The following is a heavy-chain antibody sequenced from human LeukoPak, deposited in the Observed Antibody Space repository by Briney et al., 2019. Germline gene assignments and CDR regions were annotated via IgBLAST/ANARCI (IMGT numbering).Heavy chain of an antibody. D-gene: IGHD6-19*01. J-gene: IGHJ4*02. Sequence: GGSLRLSCAASGFTFSSYAMSWVRQAPGKGLGWLSTFGGSGGNTYYADSVKGRFTISRDNSKNTLYLQMNSLRTEDTAVYYCAKGRGSGWFVSEYWGQGTQVAVSS. CDR3: AKGRGSGWFVSEY. CDR2: FGGSGGNT. CDR1: GFTFSSYA. V-gene: IGHV3-23*01.